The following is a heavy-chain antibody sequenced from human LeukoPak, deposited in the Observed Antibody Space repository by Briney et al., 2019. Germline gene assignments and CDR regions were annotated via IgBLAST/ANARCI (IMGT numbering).Heavy chain of an antibody. CDR1: GGSISSYY. CDR3: ARTNMVRGLYYFDY. J-gene: IGHJ4*02. Sequence: SETLSLTCTVSGGSISSYYWSWIRQPPGKGLEWIGYIYYSGSTNYNPSLKSRVTISVDTSKNQFSLKLSSVTAADTAVYYCARTNMVRGLYYFDYWGQGTLVTVSS. D-gene: IGHD3-10*01. CDR2: IYYSGST. V-gene: IGHV4-59*08.